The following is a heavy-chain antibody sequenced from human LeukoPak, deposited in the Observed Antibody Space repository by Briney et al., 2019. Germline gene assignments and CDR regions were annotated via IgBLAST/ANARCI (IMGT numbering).Heavy chain of an antibody. CDR1: GFTFSSYW. V-gene: IGHV3-7*03. CDR2: IKQDGSEK. CDR3: ARELRNNWFDP. J-gene: IGHJ5*02. Sequence: GGSLRLSCAASGFTFSSYWMSWVRQAPGKGLEWVANIKQDGSEKYYVDSVKGRFTISRDNAKDSLYLQMNSLRAEDTAVYYCARELRNNWFDPWGQGTLVTVSS.